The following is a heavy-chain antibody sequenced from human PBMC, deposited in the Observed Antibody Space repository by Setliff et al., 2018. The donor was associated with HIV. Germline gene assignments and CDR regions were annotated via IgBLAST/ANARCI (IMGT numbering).Heavy chain of an antibody. D-gene: IGHD5-12*01. Sequence: AETLSLTGTVDGASSRGCNSDWCWIRQPPGKRLGWLGSIYSSGSTSYNPSLSSRLTISVDTSTGHVSLRLSSVTAADTGVYSCARHRYPPGTRWIFYYYYMDLWGEGTTVTVSS. J-gene: IGHJ6*03. CDR2: IYSSGST. CDR1: GASSRGCNSD. V-gene: IGHV4-39*01. CDR3: ARHRYPPGTRWIFYYYYMDL.